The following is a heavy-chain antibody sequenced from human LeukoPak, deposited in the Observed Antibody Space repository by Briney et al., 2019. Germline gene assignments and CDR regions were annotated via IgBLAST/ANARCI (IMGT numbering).Heavy chain of an antibody. V-gene: IGHV3-11*01. J-gene: IGHJ4*02. CDR3: ARRAYCGGDCYRYDY. D-gene: IGHD2-21*02. CDR2: ISSSGSTI. CDR1: GFTFSDYY. Sequence: PGGSLRLSCAASGFTFSDYYMSWIRQAPGKGLEWVSYISSSGSTIYYADFVKGRFTISRDNAKNSLYLQMNSLRAEDTAVYYCARRAYCGGDCYRYDYWGQGTLVTVSS.